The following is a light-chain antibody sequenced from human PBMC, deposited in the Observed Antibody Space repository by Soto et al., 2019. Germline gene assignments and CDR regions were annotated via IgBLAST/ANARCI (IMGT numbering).Light chain of an antibody. V-gene: IGKV3-15*01. Sequence: EIVMTQSPATLSVSPGERATLSCRASQSISSNLAWFHQKPGQAPRLLIYGASTRATGIPARFSGSGSGTEFTLTISSLQSEDFAVYYCQQYKNWPRTFGQGTKVDIK. J-gene: IGKJ1*01. CDR2: GAS. CDR1: QSISSN. CDR3: QQYKNWPRT.